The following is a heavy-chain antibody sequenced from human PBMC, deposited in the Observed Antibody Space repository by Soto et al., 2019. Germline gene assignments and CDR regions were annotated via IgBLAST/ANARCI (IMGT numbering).Heavy chain of an antibody. CDR2: ISGSGGST. D-gene: IGHD3-3*01. V-gene: IGHV3-23*01. CDR3: AKVGDYDFWSGMPDGYFDY. Sequence: EVQLLESGGGLVQPGGSLRLSCAASGFTFSSYAMSWVRQAPGKGLEWVSAISGSGGSTYYADSVKGRFTISRDNSKNTLYLQMNSLRAEDTAVYYCAKVGDYDFWSGMPDGYFDYWGQGTLVTVSS. J-gene: IGHJ4*02. CDR1: GFTFSSYA.